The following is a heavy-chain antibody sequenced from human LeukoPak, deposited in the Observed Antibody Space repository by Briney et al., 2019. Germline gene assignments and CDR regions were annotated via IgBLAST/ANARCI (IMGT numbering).Heavy chain of an antibody. CDR3: ARARWQLVPYFDS. V-gene: IGHV1-2*02. Sequence: ASVKVSCKASGYTFTDYYMHWVRQAPGQGLEWMGWINPNSGGTNFAQKFQGRVAMTRDTSISTAYLELGSLRSDGTAVYFCARARWQLVPYFDSWAQGTLVTVSS. J-gene: IGHJ4*02. CDR2: INPNSGGT. CDR1: GYTFTDYY. D-gene: IGHD6-6*01.